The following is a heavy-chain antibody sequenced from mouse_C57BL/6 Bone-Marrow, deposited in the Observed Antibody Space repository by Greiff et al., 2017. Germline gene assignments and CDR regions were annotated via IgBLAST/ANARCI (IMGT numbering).Heavy chain of an antibody. J-gene: IGHJ2*01. Sequence: QVQLQQPGAELVKPGASVKMSCKASGYTFTSYWITWVKQRPGQGLEWIGDIYPGSGSTNYNEKFKSKATLTVDTSSSTAYMQLSSLTSEDSAVYYCASEMGVLYYFDYWGQGTTLTVSS. CDR1: GYTFTSYW. D-gene: IGHD2-14*01. CDR2: IYPGSGST. V-gene: IGHV1-55*01. CDR3: ASEMGVLYYFDY.